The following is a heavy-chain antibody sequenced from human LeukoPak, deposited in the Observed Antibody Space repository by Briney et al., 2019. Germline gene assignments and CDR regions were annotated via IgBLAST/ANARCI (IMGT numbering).Heavy chain of an antibody. V-gene: IGHV1-2*02. J-gene: IGHJ4*02. Sequence: ASVKVSCKTSGYTFTDYYMHWVRQAPGQGLEWMGWINPKTGGTNYAQKFQGSVTMTRDTSISTVYMEVTRLTLDDTPVYYCARGRPLDGTGRTHRDDYWGLGTLVTVSS. CDR2: INPKTGGT. D-gene: IGHD1-1*01. CDR3: ARGRPLDGTGRTHRDDY. CDR1: GYTFTDYY.